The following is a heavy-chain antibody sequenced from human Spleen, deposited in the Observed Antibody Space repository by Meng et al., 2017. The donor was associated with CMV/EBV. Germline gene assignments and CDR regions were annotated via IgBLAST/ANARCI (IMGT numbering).Heavy chain of an antibody. J-gene: IGHJ6*02. CDR2: SNAGNGDT. D-gene: IGHD4-17*01. Sequence: ASVKVSCKASGYSFTTYPMRWLRQAPGQRLEWIGWSNAGNGDTKYSQEFQGRVTITRDTSASTAYMELSSLRSEDTAVYYCARGVTSGYGMDVWGQGTTVTVSS. V-gene: IGHV1-3*02. CDR3: ARGVTSGYGMDV. CDR1: GYSFTTYP.